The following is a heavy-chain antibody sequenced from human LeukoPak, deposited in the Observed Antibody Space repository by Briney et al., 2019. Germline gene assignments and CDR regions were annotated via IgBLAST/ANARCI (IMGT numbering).Heavy chain of an antibody. V-gene: IGHV4-30-4*08. J-gene: IGHJ4*02. Sequence: SQTLSLTCTVSGGSISSGDYYWSWIRQPPGKGLEWIGYIYYSGSTYYNPSLKSRVTISVDTSKNQFSLKLSSVTAADTAVYYCARGFDSSGYIRSWVDYWGQGTLVTVSS. D-gene: IGHD3-22*01. CDR2: IYYSGST. CDR3: ARGFDSSGYIRSWVDY. CDR1: GGSISSGDYY.